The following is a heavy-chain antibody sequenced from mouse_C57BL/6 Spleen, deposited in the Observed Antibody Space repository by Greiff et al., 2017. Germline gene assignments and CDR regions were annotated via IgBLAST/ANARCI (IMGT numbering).Heavy chain of an antibody. CDR2: IYPGDGDT. D-gene: IGHD1-1*01. CDR1: CYAFSSYW. CDR3: ARSGITTVPYFDY. Sequence: VKLQQSGAELVKPGASVKISCKASCYAFSSYWMNWVKQRPGKGLEWIGQIYPGDGDTNYNGKFKGKATLTADKSSSTAYMQLSSLTSEDSAVYFCARSGITTVPYFDYWGQGTTLTVSS. J-gene: IGHJ2*01. V-gene: IGHV1-80*01.